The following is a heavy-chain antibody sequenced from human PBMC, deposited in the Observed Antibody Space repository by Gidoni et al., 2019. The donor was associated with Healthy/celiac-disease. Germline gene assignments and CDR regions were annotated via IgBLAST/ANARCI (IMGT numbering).Heavy chain of an antibody. D-gene: IGHD3-22*01. J-gene: IGHJ4*02. CDR1: GGTFSSYA. Sequence: QVQLVQSGAEVKKPGSSVKVSCKASGGTFSSYAISWVRQAPGQGLEWMGGIIPIFGTANYAQKFQGRVTITADESTSTAYMELSSLRSEDTAVYYCAREGWGYYDSSGYYHLTTEYYFDYWGQGTLVTVSS. CDR2: IIPIFGTA. V-gene: IGHV1-69*01. CDR3: AREGWGYYDSSGYYHLTTEYYFDY.